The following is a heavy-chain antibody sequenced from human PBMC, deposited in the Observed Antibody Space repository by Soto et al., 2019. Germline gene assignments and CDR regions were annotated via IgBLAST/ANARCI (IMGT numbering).Heavy chain of an antibody. CDR1: GFTFSSYG. CDR2: IWYDGSNK. J-gene: IGHJ4*02. Sequence: GGSLRLSCAASGFTFSSYGMHWVRQAPGKGLEWVAVIWYDGSNKYYADSVKGRFTISRDNSKNTLYLQMNSLRAEDTAVYYCARAYRSGPHIDYWGQGTPVTVSS. CDR3: ARAYRSGPHIDY. V-gene: IGHV3-33*01. D-gene: IGHD2-15*01.